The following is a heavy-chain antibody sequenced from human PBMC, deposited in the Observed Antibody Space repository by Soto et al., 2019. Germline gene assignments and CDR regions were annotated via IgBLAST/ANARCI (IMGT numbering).Heavy chain of an antibody. Sequence: WWSLRLSCSASGFTVSSNYMSWVRQAPGKGLEWVSVIYSGGSTYYADSVKGRFTISRDNSKNTLYLQMNSLRAEDTAVYYCARDKGYDILTGYYFYYGMDVWGQGTTVTVSS. J-gene: IGHJ6*02. V-gene: IGHV3-53*01. CDR3: ARDKGYDILTGYYFYYGMDV. CDR2: IYSGGST. CDR1: GFTVSSNY. D-gene: IGHD3-9*01.